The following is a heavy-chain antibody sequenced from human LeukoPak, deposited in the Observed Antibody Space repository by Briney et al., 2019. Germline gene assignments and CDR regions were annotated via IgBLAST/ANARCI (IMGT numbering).Heavy chain of an antibody. D-gene: IGHD6-25*01. J-gene: IGHJ5*02. CDR3: AREVSSGPFDWFDP. Sequence: SETLSLTCAVYGGSFSGYYWSWLRQPPGKGLEWIGEINHSGSTDYNPSLKSRVTISVDTSKNQFSLKLSSVTAADTAVYYCAREVSSGPFDWFDPWGQGTLVTVSS. V-gene: IGHV4-34*01. CDR2: INHSGST. CDR1: GGSFSGYY.